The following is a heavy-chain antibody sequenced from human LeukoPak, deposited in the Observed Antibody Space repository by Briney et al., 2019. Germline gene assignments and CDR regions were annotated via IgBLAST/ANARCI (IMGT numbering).Heavy chain of an antibody. CDR1: GGTFSSYA. CDR3: TRAAYIVATSYYYGMDV. CDR2: IIPIFGTA. J-gene: IGHJ6*02. Sequence: ASVKVSCKASGGTFSSYAISWVRQAPGQGLEWMGGIIPIFGTAKYAQTFQDRVTITADESTSTAYMELSSLRPEDTAVYYCTRAAYIVATSYYYGMDVWGQGTTVTVSS. D-gene: IGHD5-12*01. V-gene: IGHV1-69*13.